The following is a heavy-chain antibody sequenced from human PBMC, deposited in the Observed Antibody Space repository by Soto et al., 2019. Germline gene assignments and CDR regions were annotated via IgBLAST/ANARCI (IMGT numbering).Heavy chain of an antibody. CDR1: GGSISSGGYY. Sequence: QVQLQESGPGLVKPSQTLSLTCTVSGGSISSGGYYWSWIRQHPGKGLEWIGYIYYSGRTYYNPSLKSRVTISVDSSKNQFSLKLSSVTAADTAVYYCARDPPGYCSGGSCYSGQNAFDIWGQGTMVTVSS. J-gene: IGHJ3*02. V-gene: IGHV4-31*03. CDR2: IYYSGRT. D-gene: IGHD2-15*01. CDR3: ARDPPGYCSGGSCYSGQNAFDI.